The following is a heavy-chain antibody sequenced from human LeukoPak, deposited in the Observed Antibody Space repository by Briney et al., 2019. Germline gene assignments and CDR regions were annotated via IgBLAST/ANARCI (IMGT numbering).Heavy chain of an antibody. V-gene: IGHV3-74*01. CDR1: GLIYSHYW. CDR2: TNLHGTTV. Sequence: GGSLRLSCAVCGLIYSHYWMLWVRQAPGKGLVCVARTNLHGTTVDYADSVKGRFTTSRDNAKNTLVRQMNSRRAEDTAVNDCAIGYTYVRLGDHWGQGTLVTVSS. J-gene: IGHJ4*02. D-gene: IGHD5-18*01. CDR3: AIGYTYVRLGDH.